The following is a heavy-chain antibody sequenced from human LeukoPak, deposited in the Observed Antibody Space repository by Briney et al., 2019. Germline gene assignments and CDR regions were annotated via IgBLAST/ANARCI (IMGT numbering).Heavy chain of an antibody. CDR1: GYTFSTYG. Sequence: SVKVSCKASGYTFSTYGISWVRQAPGQGLEWMGGIIPIFGTANYAQKFQGRVTITADESTSTAYMELSSLRSEDTAVYYCAKVEGRLRPDYYYGMDVWGQGTMVTVSS. D-gene: IGHD1-1*01. CDR2: IIPIFGTA. CDR3: AKVEGRLRPDYYYGMDV. V-gene: IGHV1-69*13. J-gene: IGHJ6*02.